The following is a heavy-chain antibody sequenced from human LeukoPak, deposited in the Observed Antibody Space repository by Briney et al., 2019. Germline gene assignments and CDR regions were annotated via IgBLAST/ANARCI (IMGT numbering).Heavy chain of an antibody. V-gene: IGHV1-69*01. Sequence: GSSVKVSCKASGGTFSSYAISWVRQAPGQGLEWMGGIIPIFGTANYAQKFQGRVTITADESTSTAYMELSSLRSEDAAVYYCAREGAVTRDFDYWGQGTLVTVSS. D-gene: IGHD4-17*01. CDR1: GGTFSSYA. CDR2: IIPIFGTA. CDR3: AREGAVTRDFDY. J-gene: IGHJ4*02.